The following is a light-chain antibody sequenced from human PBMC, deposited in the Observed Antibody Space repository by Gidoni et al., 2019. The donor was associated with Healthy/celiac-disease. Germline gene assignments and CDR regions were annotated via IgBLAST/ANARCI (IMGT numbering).Light chain of an antibody. V-gene: IGKV3-20*01. CDR1: QSVSSSY. J-gene: IGKJ4*01. CDR3: QQYGSSRLT. Sequence: EIVLTQSPGTLSLSPGERATLSCRASQSVSSSYLAWYQQKPGQAPRLLIYGASSRATGIPDRFSGSGSGTDFTLTISRLEPEDFAVYYCQQYGSSRLTFGGGNQGGDQT. CDR2: GAS.